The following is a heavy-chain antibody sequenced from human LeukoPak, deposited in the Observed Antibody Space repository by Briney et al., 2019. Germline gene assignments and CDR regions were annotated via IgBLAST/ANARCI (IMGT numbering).Heavy chain of an antibody. Sequence: ASVTVSCKASRGTFSSYAISSVRQAPGQGLEWMGGIIPIFGTANYAQKFQGRVTITADESTSTGYMELSSLRSEDTAVYYCARDRNSGWPFDYWGQGTLVTVSS. J-gene: IGHJ4*02. CDR3: ARDRNSGWPFDY. V-gene: IGHV1-69*13. CDR2: IIPIFGTA. D-gene: IGHD6-19*01. CDR1: RGTFSSYA.